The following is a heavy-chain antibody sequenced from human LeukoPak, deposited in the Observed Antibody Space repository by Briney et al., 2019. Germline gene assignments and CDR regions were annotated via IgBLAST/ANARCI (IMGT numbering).Heavy chain of an antibody. CDR1: GGSIGSSSYY. V-gene: IGHV4-39*01. D-gene: IGHD6-13*01. Sequence: PSETLSLTCIVSGGSIGSSSYYWGWIRQPPGKRLEWIGTIHYSGITYNNPSLKSRVTISVDTSKNQFSLKLSSVTAADTAVYYCARGLKEQLVPRDWFDPWGQGTLVTVSS. CDR2: IHYSGIT. CDR3: ARGLKEQLVPRDWFDP. J-gene: IGHJ5*02.